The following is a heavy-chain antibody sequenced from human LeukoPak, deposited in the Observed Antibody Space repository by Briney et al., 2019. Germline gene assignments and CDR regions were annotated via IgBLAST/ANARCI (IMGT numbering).Heavy chain of an antibody. CDR1: GGSFSGYY. V-gene: IGHV4-34*01. CDR3: ARGLYRKYSCRYNWFDP. CDR2: INHSGST. D-gene: IGHD2-2*02. Sequence: KPSETLSLTCAVYGGSFSGYYWSWIRQPPGKGLEWIGEINHSGSTNYNPSLKSRVTISVDTSKNQFSLKLSSVTAADTAVYYCARGLYRKYSCRYNWFDPWGQGTLVTVSS. J-gene: IGHJ5*02.